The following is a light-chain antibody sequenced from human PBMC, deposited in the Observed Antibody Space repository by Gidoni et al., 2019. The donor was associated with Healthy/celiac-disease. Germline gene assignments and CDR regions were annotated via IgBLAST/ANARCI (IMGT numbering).Light chain of an antibody. CDR3: QQRSNCPLT. CDR1: KSVSSY. Sequence: IVLTQSPATLSLSPGERATLSCRASKSVSSYLAWYQPNPGQAPRLLIYDASNRATGIPARFTGSGSGTDFTLTISSLEPEDFAVYYCQQRSNCPLTFGGGTKVEIQ. CDR2: DAS. J-gene: IGKJ4*01. V-gene: IGKV3-11*01.